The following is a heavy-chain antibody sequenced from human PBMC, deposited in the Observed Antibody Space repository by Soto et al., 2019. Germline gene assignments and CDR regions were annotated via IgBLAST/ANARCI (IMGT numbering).Heavy chain of an antibody. V-gene: IGHV1-69*01. CDR3: ARGETYLGV. J-gene: IGHJ6*02. CDR1: RDTFNKYA. CDR2: IIPIFSSR. D-gene: IGHD3-16*01. Sequence: QVQLVQSGAEVKKPGSSVKVSCKTSRDTFNKYAFNWVRQAPGQGLEWMGWIIPIFSSRNYAEKFQGRVTITADDSTSTAYMELRSLRFEDPAVYYCARGETYLGVWGQGTTVTVS.